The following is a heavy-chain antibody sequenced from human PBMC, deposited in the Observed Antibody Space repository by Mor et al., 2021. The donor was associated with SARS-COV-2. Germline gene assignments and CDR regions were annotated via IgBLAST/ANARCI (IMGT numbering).Heavy chain of an antibody. Sequence: KSRVTISVDTSKNQFSLKLSSVTAADTAVYYCARAGSRDGYKFDFDYWGQGTLVTVSS. CDR3: ARAGSRDGYKFDFDY. D-gene: IGHD5-12*01. V-gene: IGHV4-59*01. J-gene: IGHJ4*02.